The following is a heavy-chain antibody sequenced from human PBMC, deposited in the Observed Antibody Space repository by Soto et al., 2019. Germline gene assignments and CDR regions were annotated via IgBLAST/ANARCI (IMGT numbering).Heavy chain of an antibody. CDR3: ASGLVGASDYYGLDV. CDR2: IWHAGNNK. D-gene: IGHD1-26*01. J-gene: IGHJ6*02. Sequence: QVQLVESGGGVVQPGRSLRLSCAASGFTFSNYGMHWVRQAPGKGLEWVAIIWHAGNNKYYADSVRGRFIISRDNSKNRLYLQMSSQRAEDTAVYYCASGLVGASDYYGLDVWGQGTPVTVSS. V-gene: IGHV3-33*01. CDR1: GFTFSNYG.